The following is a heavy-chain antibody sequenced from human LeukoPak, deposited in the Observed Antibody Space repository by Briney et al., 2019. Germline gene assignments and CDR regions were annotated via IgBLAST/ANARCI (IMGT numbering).Heavy chain of an antibody. V-gene: IGHV4-59*01. CDR1: GGSISSYY. J-gene: IGHJ3*02. D-gene: IGHD4-23*01. Sequence: SETLSLTCTVSGGSISSYYWSWIRQPPGKGLEWIGYIYYSGSTNYNPSLKSRVTISVDTSKNQFSLKLSSVTAADTAVYYCARELGGNSLAFDTWGQGTMVTVPS. CDR3: ARELGGNSLAFDT. CDR2: IYYSGST.